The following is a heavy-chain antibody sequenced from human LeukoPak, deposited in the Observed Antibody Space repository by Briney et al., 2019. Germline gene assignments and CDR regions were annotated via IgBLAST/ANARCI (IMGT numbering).Heavy chain of an antibody. V-gene: IGHV4-59*05. CDR1: GGSISSYY. CDR2: IYYSGST. Sequence: PSETLSLTCTVSGGSISSYYWSWIRQPPGKGLEWIGSIYYSGSTYYNPSLKSRVTISVDTSKNQFSLKLSSVTAADTAVYYCAGHLGGYYDSSGYYNDYWGQGTLVTVSS. J-gene: IGHJ4*02. D-gene: IGHD3-22*01. CDR3: AGHLGGYYDSSGYYNDY.